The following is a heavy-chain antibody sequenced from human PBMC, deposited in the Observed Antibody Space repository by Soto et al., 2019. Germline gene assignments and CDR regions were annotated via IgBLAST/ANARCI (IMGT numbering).Heavy chain of an antibody. CDR3: ARELGYCSSTSCYKGYYGMDV. J-gene: IGHJ6*01. V-gene: IGHV3-33*01. CDR2: IWYDGSNK. CDR1: VFTFSIYG. D-gene: IGHD2-2*02. Sequence: GGALSVSCVAPVFTFSIYGMHSVRQAPGKGLDLVAVIWYDGSNKYYADSVKGRFIISRDNSKNTLYLQMNSLRAEDTAVYYCARELGYCSSTSCYKGYYGMDVWGPGTTVPVSS.